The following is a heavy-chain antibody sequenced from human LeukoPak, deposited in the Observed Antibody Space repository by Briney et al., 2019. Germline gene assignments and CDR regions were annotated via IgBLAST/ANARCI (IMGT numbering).Heavy chain of an antibody. V-gene: IGHV4-30-2*01. J-gene: IGHJ4*02. D-gene: IGHD1-26*01. CDR3: ARDSGSYSFDY. CDR2: IYHSGST. Sequence: SETLSLTCAASGGSISSGGYSWSWIRQPPGKGLEWIGYIYHSGSTYYNPSLKSRVTISVDKSKNQFSLKLSSVTAADTAVYYCARDSGSYSFDYWGQGTLVTVSS. CDR1: GGSISSGGYS.